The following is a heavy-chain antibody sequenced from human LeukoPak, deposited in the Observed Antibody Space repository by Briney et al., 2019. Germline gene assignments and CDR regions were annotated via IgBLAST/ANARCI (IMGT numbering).Heavy chain of an antibody. CDR1: GCSVSSGNY. J-gene: IGHJ4*02. CDR3: ARERWLGHSLDY. D-gene: IGHD6-19*01. V-gene: IGHV4-61*01. CDR2: IYYSGST. Sequence: SETLSLTCTVSGCSVSSGNYWSWIRQPPGQGLGWIGYIYYSGSTNYNPSLKGQVTISVDTSKNQFSLNLSSVTAADTAMYYCARERWLGHSLDYCGQGTLVTVSS.